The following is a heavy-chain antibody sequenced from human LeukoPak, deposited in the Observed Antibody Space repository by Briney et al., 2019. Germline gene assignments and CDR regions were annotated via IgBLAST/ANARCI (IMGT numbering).Heavy chain of an antibody. CDR1: GFTFSSYW. J-gene: IGHJ4*02. D-gene: IGHD4-11*01. V-gene: IGHV3-7*01. CDR2: IKEDGSEK. CDR3: ARGPYTDY. Sequence: GGSLRLSCGASGFTFSSYWMTWVRQAPGKGLEWVANIKEDGSEKYYVDSVKGRFTISRDNAKNSLYLQMNSLRAEDTAVYYCARGPYTDYWGQGTLVTVSS.